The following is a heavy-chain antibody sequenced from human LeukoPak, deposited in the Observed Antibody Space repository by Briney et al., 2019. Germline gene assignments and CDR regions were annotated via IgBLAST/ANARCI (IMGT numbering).Heavy chain of an antibody. CDR2: MNPNSGNT. CDR3: ARGCGSTSCYRYYYGMDV. V-gene: IGHV1-8*01. CDR1: GYTFTSYD. J-gene: IGHJ6*02. Sequence: ASVKVSCKASGYTFTSYDINWVRQATGQGLEWMGWMNPNSGNTGYAQKFQGRVTMTRNTSISTAYMELSSLRSEDTAVYYCARGCGSTSCYRYYYGMDVWGQGTTVTVSS. D-gene: IGHD2-2*01.